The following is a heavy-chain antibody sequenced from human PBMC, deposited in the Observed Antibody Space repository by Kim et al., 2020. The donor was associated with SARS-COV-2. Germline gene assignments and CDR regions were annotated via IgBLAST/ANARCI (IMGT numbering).Heavy chain of an antibody. CDR1: GYTFTSYY. CDR2: INPSGGST. V-gene: IGHV1-46*01. Sequence: ASVKVSCKASGYTFTSYYMHWVRQAPGQGLEWMGIINPSGGSTSYAQKFQGRVTMTRDTSTSTVYMELSSLRSEETAVYYCARDLTIAVAGTGFDYWGQGTLVTVSS. J-gene: IGHJ4*02. D-gene: IGHD6-19*01. CDR3: ARDLTIAVAGTGFDY.